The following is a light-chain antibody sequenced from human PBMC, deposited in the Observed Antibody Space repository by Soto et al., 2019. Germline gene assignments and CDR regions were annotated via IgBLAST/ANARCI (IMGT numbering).Light chain of an antibody. CDR2: DVT. V-gene: IGLV2-14*03. CDR3: CSFTSPSTLGL. J-gene: IGLJ2*01. Sequence: QSALTQPASVSGSPGQSITSSCTGTSSDVGGYNCVSWYQQHPGKAPKLMIYDVTSRPSGVSDRFSGSKSGNTASLTISGLQAEDEADYYCCSFTSPSTLGLFGGGTKLTVL. CDR1: SSDVGGYNC.